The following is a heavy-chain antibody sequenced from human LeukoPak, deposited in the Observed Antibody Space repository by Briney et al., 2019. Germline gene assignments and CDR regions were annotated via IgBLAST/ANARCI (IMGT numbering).Heavy chain of an antibody. Sequence: SETLSLTCTVSGDSISNYYLTWIRQPPGKGLEWIGFISYSGSTNYNPSLKSRVTISVVTSKNQFSLKLSSVTAADTAVYFCARLRLSGGSFSVGWFDPWGQGIQVTVSS. CDR3: ARLRLSGGSFSVGWFDP. CDR1: GDSISNYY. CDR2: ISYSGST. J-gene: IGHJ5*02. V-gene: IGHV4-59*01. D-gene: IGHD1-26*01.